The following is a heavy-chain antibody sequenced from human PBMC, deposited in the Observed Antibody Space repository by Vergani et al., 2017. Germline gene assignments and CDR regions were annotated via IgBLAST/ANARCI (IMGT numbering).Heavy chain of an antibody. J-gene: IGHJ6*03. D-gene: IGHD2-8*01. CDR3: ARARQNDIVLMVYATSPPYYMDV. Sequence: VQLLESGAEVKKPGSSVKVSCKASGGTFSSYAISWVRQAPGQGLEWMGGIIPIFGTANYAQKFQGRVTITADESTSTAYMELSSLRSEDTAVYYCARARQNDIVLMVYATSPPYYMDVWGKGTTVTVSS. V-gene: IGHV1-69*01. CDR1: GGTFSSYA. CDR2: IIPIFGTA.